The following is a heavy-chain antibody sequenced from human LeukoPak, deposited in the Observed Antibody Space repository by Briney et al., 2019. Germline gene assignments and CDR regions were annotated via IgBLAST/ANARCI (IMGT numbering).Heavy chain of an antibody. CDR3: ARYYYASAFDY. CDR1: GFTFSSYW. Sequence: GGSLRLSCTASGFTFSSYWMAWVRQTPEKGLEWVANIRQDGGKKDYVASVKGRFTISRDNAKNSLYLQMNSLRAEDTAVYYCARYYYASAFDYWGQGTLVTVSS. J-gene: IGHJ4*02. CDR2: IRQDGGKK. V-gene: IGHV3-7*01. D-gene: IGHD3-10*01.